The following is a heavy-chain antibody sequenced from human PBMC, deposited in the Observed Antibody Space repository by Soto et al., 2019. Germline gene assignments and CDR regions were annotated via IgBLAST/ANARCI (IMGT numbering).Heavy chain of an antibody. CDR2: INHSGST. CDR1: GGSFSGYY. CDR3: ARETYDFWSGYWATTTMLGGVKYGMDV. Sequence: LSLTCAVYGGSFSGYYWSWIRQPPGKGLEWIGEINHSGSTNYNPSLKSRVTISVDTSKNQFSLKLSSVTAADTAVYYCARETYDFWSGYWATTTMLGGVKYGMDVWGQGTTVTVSS. J-gene: IGHJ6*02. V-gene: IGHV4-34*01. D-gene: IGHD3-3*01.